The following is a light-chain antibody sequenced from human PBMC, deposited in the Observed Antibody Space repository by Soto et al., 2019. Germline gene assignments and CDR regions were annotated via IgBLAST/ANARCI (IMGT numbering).Light chain of an antibody. CDR2: DVS. V-gene: IGLV2-18*01. Sequence: QSALTQPPSVSGSPGQSVTISCTGISSDVGIYNRVSWYQQPPGTAPKLMIYDVSYRPSGVPDRFSGSKSGNTASLTISGLQAEDEADYYCSLYTSSSTYVFGTGTKVTVL. J-gene: IGLJ1*01. CDR1: SSDVGIYNR. CDR3: SLYTSSSTYV.